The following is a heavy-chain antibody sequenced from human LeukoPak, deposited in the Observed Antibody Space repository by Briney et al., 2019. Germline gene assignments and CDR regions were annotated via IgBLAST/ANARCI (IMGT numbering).Heavy chain of an antibody. CDR2: ISGSGGSA. J-gene: IGHJ4*02. D-gene: IGHD6-19*01. Sequence: GGSLRLSCAASGFTFSSYAMSWVRQAPGKGLEWVSGISGSGGSAYYADSVKGRFTISRDNSKNTLYLQMNSLRAEDTAVYYCARKYSSGWYGDLGYWGQGTLVTVSS. CDR1: GFTFSSYA. V-gene: IGHV3-23*01. CDR3: ARKYSSGWYGDLGY.